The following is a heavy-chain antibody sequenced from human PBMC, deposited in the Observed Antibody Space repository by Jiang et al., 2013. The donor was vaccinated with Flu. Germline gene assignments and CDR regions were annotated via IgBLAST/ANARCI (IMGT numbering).Heavy chain of an antibody. J-gene: IGHJ4*02. CDR2: IKIRTGET. CDR1: GYTFTDYF. V-gene: IGHV1-2*02. D-gene: IGHD5-18*01. CDR3: ARDPDTPMPIDS. Sequence: GAEVKKPGASVKVSCVASGYTFTDYFIHWVRQAPGQGLEWMGWIKIRTGETNYGQRFQDRVTLTRDTSVNTAYMELSGLRSADTAVYYCARDPDTPMPIDSWGQGTLVTVSS.